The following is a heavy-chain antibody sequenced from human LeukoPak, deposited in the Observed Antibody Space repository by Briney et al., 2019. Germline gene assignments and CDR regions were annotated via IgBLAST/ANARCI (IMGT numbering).Heavy chain of an antibody. D-gene: IGHD3-22*01. J-gene: IGHJ3*02. CDR2: ISGSSSYI. CDR1: GFTFSSYT. CDR3: ARNRNGDYDTSGYYLPGAFDI. Sequence: PGGSLRLSCAASGFTFSSYTMNWVRRAPGKGLEWVSSISGSSSYIYYADSVKGRFTISRDNAKNSLYLQMNSLRAEDTAMYYCARNRNGDYDTSGYYLPGAFDIWGQGTMVTVSS. V-gene: IGHV3-21*01.